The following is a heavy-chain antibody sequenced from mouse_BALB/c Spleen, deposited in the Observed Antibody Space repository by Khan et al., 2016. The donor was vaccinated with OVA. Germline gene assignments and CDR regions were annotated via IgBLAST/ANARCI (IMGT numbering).Heavy chain of an antibody. CDR3: AREEALYYFDY. CDR1: GYIFTSYW. V-gene: IGHV1S132*01. Sequence: VQLQQSGAELVRPGTSVKLSCKTSGYIFTSYWIHWVRQRTGQGLEWIARIYPGTDNTYYNEKLKDRATLTADRSSSTAYMQLNSLKSEDSAVYFCAREEALYYFDYWGQGTTLTVSS. J-gene: IGHJ2*01. CDR2: IYPGTDNT. D-gene: IGHD3-2*02.